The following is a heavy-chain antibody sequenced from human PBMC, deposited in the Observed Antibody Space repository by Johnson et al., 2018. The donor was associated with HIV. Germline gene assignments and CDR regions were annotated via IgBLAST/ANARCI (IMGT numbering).Heavy chain of an antibody. D-gene: IGHD6-19*01. CDR1: GFTFEDYG. V-gene: IGHV3-20*04. J-gene: IGHJ3*02. CDR2: INWNSGSI. Sequence: VQLVESGGGVVRPGGSLRLSCAASGFTFEDYGMSWVRQAPGKGLEWVPGINWNSGSIGYADSVKGRFTISRDNAKNSLYLQMNSRRAEDTALYCCARGGVAVAGTNALDIWGQGTMVTVSS. CDR3: ARGGVAVAGTNALDI.